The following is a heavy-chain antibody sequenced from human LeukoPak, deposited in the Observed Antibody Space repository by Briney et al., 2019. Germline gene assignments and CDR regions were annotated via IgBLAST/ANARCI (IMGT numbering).Heavy chain of an antibody. V-gene: IGHV3-23*01. CDR2: ISGSGGST. D-gene: IGHD6-13*01. CDR3: AKDLRDRYSSSWYPDY. Sequence: GGSLRLSCAASGFTFSSYGMSWVRQAPGKGLEWVSAISGSGGSTYYADSVKGRFTISRDNSKNTLYLQMNSLRAEDTAVYYCAKDLRDRYSSSWYPDYWGQGTLVTVPS. J-gene: IGHJ4*02. CDR1: GFTFSSYG.